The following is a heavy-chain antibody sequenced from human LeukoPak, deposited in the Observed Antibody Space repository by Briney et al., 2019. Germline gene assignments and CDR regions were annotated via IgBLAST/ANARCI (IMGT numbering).Heavy chain of an antibody. Sequence: GGSLRLSCAASGFTFNSYWMSWVRQAPGKGLEWVANIKQDGSEKYYVDSVKGRFTISRDNAKNSLYLQMNSLRAEDTAVYYSATSVGDGYDSNWGQGTLVTVSS. V-gene: IGHV3-7*01. J-gene: IGHJ4*02. CDR1: GFTFNSYW. D-gene: IGHD5-12*01. CDR3: ATSVGDGYDSN. CDR2: IKQDGSEK.